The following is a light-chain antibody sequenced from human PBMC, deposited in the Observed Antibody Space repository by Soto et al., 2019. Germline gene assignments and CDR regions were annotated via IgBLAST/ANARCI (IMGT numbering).Light chain of an antibody. J-gene: IGLJ3*02. CDR1: SSDVGGYNY. CDR2: EVS. Sequence: QSALTQPASVSGSPGQSITISCTGTSSDVGGYNYVSWYQQYPGKAPKLMIYEVSNWPSGVSNRFSGSKSGNTASLTISGLRAEDEADYYCSSYTSSSTGVFGGGTKLTVL. CDR3: SSYTSSSTGV. V-gene: IGLV2-14*01.